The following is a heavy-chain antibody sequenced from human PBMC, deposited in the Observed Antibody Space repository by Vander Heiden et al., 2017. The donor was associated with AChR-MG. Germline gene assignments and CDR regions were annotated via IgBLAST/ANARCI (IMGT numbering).Heavy chain of an antibody. CDR1: ACPCSHYA. CDR3: VTYGSGSYRQDH. V-gene: IGHV3-23*01. D-gene: IGHD3-10*01. CDR2: LSDSGGRT. Sequence: EVLLFESGGGLVQPGGSLRDCCQASACPCSHYAMSWVRQAPGKGLEWVSSLSDSGGRTYYADSVKGRFTISRDNSKNMLYLQMNSLRAEDTAVYYCVTYGSGSYRQDHWGQGTLVTVSS. J-gene: IGHJ4*02.